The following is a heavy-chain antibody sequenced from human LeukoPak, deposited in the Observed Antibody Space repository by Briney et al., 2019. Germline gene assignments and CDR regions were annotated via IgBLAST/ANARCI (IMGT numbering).Heavy chain of an antibody. CDR1: GYTFTSYN. CDR3: ARSPYGYNWFDP. Sequence: ASVKVSCKASGYTFTSYNINWVRQATGQGLEWTGWMNPNSGNTGYAQKFQGRVTMTRNTSITTAYMDLSSLRSEDTAVYYCARSPYGYNWFDPWGQGTLVTVSS. CDR2: MNPNSGNT. V-gene: IGHV1-8*01. D-gene: IGHD3-16*01. J-gene: IGHJ5*02.